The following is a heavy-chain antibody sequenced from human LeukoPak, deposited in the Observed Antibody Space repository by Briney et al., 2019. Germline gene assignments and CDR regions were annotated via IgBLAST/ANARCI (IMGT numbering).Heavy chain of an antibody. J-gene: IGHJ4*02. CDR3: AKARAHYYGSGIPI. CDR2: ISGSGGST. CDR1: GFTFSSYA. D-gene: IGHD3-10*01. Sequence: PAGGSLRLSCAASGFTFSSYAMSWVRQAPGKGLEWVSAISGSGGSTYYADSVKGRFTISRDNSKNTLYLQMNSLRAEDTAVYYCAKARAHYYGSGIPIWGQGTLVTVSS. V-gene: IGHV3-23*01.